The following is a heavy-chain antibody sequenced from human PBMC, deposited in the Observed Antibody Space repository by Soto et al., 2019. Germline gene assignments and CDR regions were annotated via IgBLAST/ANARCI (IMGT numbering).Heavy chain of an antibody. V-gene: IGHV4-31*03. CDR3: ARAPETPPIFGVVRPYFFDF. CDR1: GGSISSGGSY. J-gene: IGHJ4*02. D-gene: IGHD3-3*01. Sequence: QVQLQESGPGLVKSSQTLSLTCTVSGGSISSGGSYWSWIRQRPGKGLEWVGYIFYSDSFYYTPSLKGRVVILADTSNNQFTLKLSSVTDADTAVYYCARAPETPPIFGVVRPYFFDFWGQGTLVTVSS. CDR2: IFYSDSF.